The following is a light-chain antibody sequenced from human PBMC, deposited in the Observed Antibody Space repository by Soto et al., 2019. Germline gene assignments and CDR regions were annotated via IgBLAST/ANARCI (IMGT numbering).Light chain of an antibody. V-gene: IGLV1-40*01. J-gene: IGLJ3*02. CDR2: GNS. Sequence: QSVLTQPPSVSGAPGQRVTISCTGSSSNIGASYAVHWYQQLPGTAPKLLIYGNSNRPSGVPDRFSGSKSGTSASLAITGLQAEDEGDYYCQSYDSSLSGSVFGGGTELAVL. CDR3: QSYDSSLSGSV. CDR1: SSNIGASYA.